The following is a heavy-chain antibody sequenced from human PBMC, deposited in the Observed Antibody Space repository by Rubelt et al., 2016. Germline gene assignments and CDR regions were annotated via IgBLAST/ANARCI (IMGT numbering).Heavy chain of an antibody. CDR1: GGSFSGYY. CDR3: ARHGRDCSSTSCSTYGNWFDP. V-gene: IGHV4-34*01. Sequence: QVQLQQWGAGLLKPSETLSLTCAVYGGSFSGYYWSWIRQPPGKGLEWIGEINHSGSTNYNPSLKRRVTISVDTSKNQFSLKLSSVTAADTAVYYCARHGRDCSSTSCSTYGNWFDPWGQGTLVTVSS. D-gene: IGHD2-2*02. CDR2: INHSGST. J-gene: IGHJ5*02.